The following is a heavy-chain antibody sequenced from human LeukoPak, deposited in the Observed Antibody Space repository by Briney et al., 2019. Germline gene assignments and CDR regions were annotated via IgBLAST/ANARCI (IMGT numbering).Heavy chain of an antibody. J-gene: IGHJ5*02. V-gene: IGHV1-18*01. Sequence: GASVTVSCTASGYTFTSYGISWVRQAPGQGLEWMGWISAYNGNTNYAQKLQGRVTMTTDTSTSTAYMELRSLRSDDTAVYYCARVLVRGVHNWFDPWGQGTLVTVSS. CDR1: GYTFTSYG. CDR3: ARVLVRGVHNWFDP. D-gene: IGHD3-10*01. CDR2: ISAYNGNT.